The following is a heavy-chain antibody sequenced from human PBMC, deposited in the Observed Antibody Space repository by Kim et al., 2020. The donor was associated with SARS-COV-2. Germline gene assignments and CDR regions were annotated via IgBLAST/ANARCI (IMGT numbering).Heavy chain of an antibody. Sequence: GGSLRLSCAASGFTFSSYWMHWVRQAPGKGLVWVSRINSDGSSTSYADSVKGRFTISRDNAKNTLYLQMNSLRAEDTAVYYCARDRGIVATMVYYYYYYGMDVWRQGTTVTVSS. CDR1: GFTFSSYW. V-gene: IGHV3-74*01. J-gene: IGHJ6*02. CDR3: ARDRGIVATMVYYYYYYGMDV. CDR2: INSDGSST. D-gene: IGHD5-12*01.